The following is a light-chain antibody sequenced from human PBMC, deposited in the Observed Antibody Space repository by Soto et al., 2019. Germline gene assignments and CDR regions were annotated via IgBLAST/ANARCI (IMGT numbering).Light chain of an antibody. Sequence: QSALTQSASVSGSPGQSITISCTGTSSDVGNYNLVSWYQQHPGKAPKLMIYEGTKRPSGVSNRFSGSKSGNTASLTISGLQAEYEADYYCCSYAGGKTFVFGTGTEVTVL. CDR3: CSYAGGKTFV. CDR1: SSDVGNYNL. J-gene: IGLJ1*01. CDR2: EGT. V-gene: IGLV2-23*03.